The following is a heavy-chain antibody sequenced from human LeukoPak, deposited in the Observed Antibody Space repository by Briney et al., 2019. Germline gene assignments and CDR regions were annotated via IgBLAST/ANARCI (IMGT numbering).Heavy chain of an antibody. V-gene: IGHV4-34*01. D-gene: IGHD3-22*01. CDR2: INHSGST. CDR1: GGSFSGYY. CDR3: ARQVTEGYYLY. Sequence: SETLSPTCAVYGGSFSGYYWSWIRQPPGKGLEWIGEINHSGSTNYNPSLKSRVTISVDTSKNQFSLKLSSVTAADTAVYYCARQVTEGYYLYWGQGTLVTVSS. J-gene: IGHJ4*02.